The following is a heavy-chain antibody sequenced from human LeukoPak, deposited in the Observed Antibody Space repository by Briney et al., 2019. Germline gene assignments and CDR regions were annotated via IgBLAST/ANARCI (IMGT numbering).Heavy chain of an antibody. D-gene: IGHD2-15*01. CDR3: AKQDCSGASCYSDWFDP. J-gene: IGHJ5*02. CDR2: ISGSSGGT. CDR1: RFTFSNYA. Sequence: PGGSLRLSCAASRFTFSNYAMSWVRQAPGKGLEWVSAISGSSGGTFYADSVRGRFTISRDNSKNTLYLQMNSLRAEDTAVYYCAKQDCSGASCYSDWFDPWGQGTLVTVSS. V-gene: IGHV3-23*01.